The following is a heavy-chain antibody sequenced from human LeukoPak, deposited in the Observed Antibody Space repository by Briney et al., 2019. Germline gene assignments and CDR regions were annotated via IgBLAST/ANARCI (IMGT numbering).Heavy chain of an antibody. CDR1: VFTFSSYS. CDR2: IDSSSSYI. V-gene: IGHV3-21*01. Sequence: PGGRLRLSCAASVFTFSSYSMNWVRQAPWKGLEWVSSIDSSSSYIYYADSVKGRFTISRANAKNSLFLQMNSLRAEDTAVYYCARGPHGGFVIIPTEFWGQGTLVTVSS. J-gene: IGHJ4*02. CDR3: ARGPHGGFVIIPTEF. D-gene: IGHD3-3*01.